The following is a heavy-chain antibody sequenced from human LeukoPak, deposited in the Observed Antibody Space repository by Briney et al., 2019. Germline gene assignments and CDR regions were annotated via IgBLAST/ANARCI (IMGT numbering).Heavy chain of an antibody. CDR1: GGSFSSSSYY. V-gene: IGHV4-39*01. CDR2: IYYSGST. CDR3: ARVPRVRFPSGGKRDYYYGMDV. D-gene: IGHD2-15*01. J-gene: IGHJ6*02. Sequence: SETLSLTCTVSGGSFSSSSYYWGWIRQPPGKGLEWLGSIYYSGSTYYSPSLKSRVAISVDTSKNQFSLKLSSVTAADTAVYYCARVPRVRFPSGGKRDYYYGMDVWGQGTTVTVSS.